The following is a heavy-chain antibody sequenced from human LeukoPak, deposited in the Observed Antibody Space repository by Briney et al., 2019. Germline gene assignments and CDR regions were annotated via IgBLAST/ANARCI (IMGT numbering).Heavy chain of an antibody. CDR2: INQDGSEK. J-gene: IGHJ6*02. D-gene: IGHD1-7*01. Sequence: GGSLRLSCAAPGFTFSNYWVSWVRQAPGKRLQWVANINQDGSEKHYVDSVRGRFTISRDNAKNSLYLQMNSLRAEDTAVYYCASNWNYIRGYGMDVWGQGTTVTVSS. V-gene: IGHV3-7*01. CDR1: GFTFSNYW. CDR3: ASNWNYIRGYGMDV.